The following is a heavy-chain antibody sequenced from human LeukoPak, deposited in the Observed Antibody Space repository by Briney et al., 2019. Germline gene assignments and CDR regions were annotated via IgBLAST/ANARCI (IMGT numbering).Heavy chain of an antibody. CDR2: ISSSGSTI. Sequence: GGSLRLSCAASGFTFSDYYMSWIRQAPGKGLEWVSYISSSGSTIYYADSVKGRFTVSRDNAKNSLYLQMNSLRAEDTAVYYCARGEYYYGSGSYYTDVFDIWGQGTMVTVSS. V-gene: IGHV3-11*01. D-gene: IGHD3-10*01. J-gene: IGHJ3*02. CDR1: GFTFSDYY. CDR3: ARGEYYYGSGSYYTDVFDI.